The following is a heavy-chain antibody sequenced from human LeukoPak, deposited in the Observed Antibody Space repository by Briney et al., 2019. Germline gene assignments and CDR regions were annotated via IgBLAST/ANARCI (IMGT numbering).Heavy chain of an antibody. D-gene: IGHD3-22*01. Sequence: SETLSLTCTVSGGSISSYYWSWIRQPAGKGLEWIGRIYTSGSTNYNPSLKRRVTTSVDTSKSQFSLKLSSVAAADTALYYSARAIVMDTYYYYYYMDVWGKGTTVTVSS. J-gene: IGHJ6*03. CDR1: GGSISSYY. CDR2: IYTSGST. V-gene: IGHV4-4*07. CDR3: ARAIVMDTYYYYYYMDV.